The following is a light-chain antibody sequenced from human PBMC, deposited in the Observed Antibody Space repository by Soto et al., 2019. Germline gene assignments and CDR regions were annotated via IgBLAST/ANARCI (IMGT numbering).Light chain of an antibody. Sequence: QSALTQPASVSGSPGQSITISCTGTSSDIGSYNFVSWYQHHPGKAPKLLIYEVSYRPSGISDRFSGSKSANTASLTVSGLQAEDEADYYCTSYAGSNTPYVFGTGTKVTVL. CDR3: TSYAGSNTPYV. CDR2: EVS. CDR1: SSDIGSYNF. V-gene: IGLV2-14*01. J-gene: IGLJ1*01.